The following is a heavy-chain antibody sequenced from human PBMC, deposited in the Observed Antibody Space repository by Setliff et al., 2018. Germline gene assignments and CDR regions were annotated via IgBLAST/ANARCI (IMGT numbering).Heavy chain of an antibody. Sequence: GGSLRLSCAASGFTFSNYGMHWVRQAPGKGLEWVAFIRYDGSNKYYADSVKGRFTISRDNSKNTLYLQMNSLRAEDTAVYYCARSPAVLGIVYLDPWGQGTLVTVSS. V-gene: IGHV3-30*02. D-gene: IGHD2-15*01. CDR1: GFTFSNYG. CDR2: IRYDGSNK. CDR3: ARSPAVLGIVYLDP. J-gene: IGHJ5*02.